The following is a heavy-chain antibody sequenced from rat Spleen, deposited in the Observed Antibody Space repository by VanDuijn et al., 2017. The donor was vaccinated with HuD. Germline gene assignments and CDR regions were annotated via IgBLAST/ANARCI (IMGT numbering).Heavy chain of an antibody. J-gene: IGHJ3*01. CDR1: GYSITSNY. V-gene: IGHV3-1*01. CDR3: TRWFSMCSTNYYFALFAY. D-gene: IGHD1-6*01. Sequence: EVQLQESGPGLVKPSQSLSLTCSVTGYSITSNYWGWIRKFPGNKMEWMGYIDYSGRTSYNPSLKSRISITRDTSKNQFFLQLNSVTTEDTDTYYLTRWFSMCSTNYYFALFAYWGQGTLVTVSS. CDR2: IDYSGRT.